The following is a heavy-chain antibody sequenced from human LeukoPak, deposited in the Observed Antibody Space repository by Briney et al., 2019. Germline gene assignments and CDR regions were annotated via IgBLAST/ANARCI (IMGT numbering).Heavy chain of an antibody. J-gene: IGHJ4*02. D-gene: IGHD1-1*01. CDR3: ARDTSGSNY. Sequence: ASVKVSCKASGYTFTGYYMHWVRQATGQGLEWMGWMNPNSGNTGYAQKFQGRVTMTRNTSISTAYMELSSLRSEDTAVYYCARDTSGSNYWGQGTLVTVSS. V-gene: IGHV1-8*02. CDR1: GYTFTGYY. CDR2: MNPNSGNT.